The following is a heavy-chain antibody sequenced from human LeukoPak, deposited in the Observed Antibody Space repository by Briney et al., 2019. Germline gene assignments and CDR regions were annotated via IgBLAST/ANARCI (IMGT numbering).Heavy chain of an antibody. V-gene: IGHV4-30-2*01. J-gene: IGHJ4*02. CDR1: GASISRGGYS. CDR3: ARHLYGSGSPLDY. Sequence: SETLSLTCGVSGASISRGGYSWSWIRQPPGKGLEWIGYIYHSGSTYYNPSLKSRVTISMDRSKNQFSLKLSSVTAADTAVYYCARHLYGSGSPLDYWGQGILVTVSS. CDR2: IYHSGST. D-gene: IGHD3-10*01.